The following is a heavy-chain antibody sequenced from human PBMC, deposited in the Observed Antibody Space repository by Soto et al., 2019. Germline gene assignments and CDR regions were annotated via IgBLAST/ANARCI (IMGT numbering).Heavy chain of an antibody. V-gene: IGHV4-39*01. CDR1: DCSISSSSYY. J-gene: IGHJ5*02. Sequence: SETLSLTCTVSDCSISSSSYYWGWIRQPPGKGLEWIGSIYDSGSTYYNPSLKSRVTISVDTSKNQFSLKLSPVTAADTSVYYCARHVVLEGGSFDPWGQGTLVTVS. CDR3: ARHVVLEGGSFDP. D-gene: IGHD1-26*01. CDR2: IYDSGST.